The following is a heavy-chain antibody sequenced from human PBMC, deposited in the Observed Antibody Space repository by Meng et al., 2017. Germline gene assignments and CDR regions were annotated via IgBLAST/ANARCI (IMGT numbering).Heavy chain of an antibody. CDR1: GGSISSSSYY. CDR3: ARASEYSSSWTNWFDP. Sequence: LRLSCIVSGGSISSSSYYWGWIRQPPGKGLEWIGSIYYSGSTYYNPSLKSRVTISVDTSKNQFSLKLSSVTAADTAVYYCARASEYSSSWTNWFDPWGQGTLVTVSS. CDR2: IYYSGST. D-gene: IGHD6-13*01. V-gene: IGHV4-39*07. J-gene: IGHJ5*02.